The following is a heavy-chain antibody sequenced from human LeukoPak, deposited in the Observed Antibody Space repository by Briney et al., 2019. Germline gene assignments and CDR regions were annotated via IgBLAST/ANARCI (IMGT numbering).Heavy chain of an antibody. CDR1: GVSTSSSRYY. D-gene: IGHD6-13*01. J-gene: IGHJ4*02. CDR3: ARGGALLVQRTDFDY. Sequence: SETLSLTCTVSGVSTSSSRYYWSWIRQPPGKGLEWIGYIYYSGSTNYNPSLKSRVTISVDTSKNQFSLKLSSVTAADTAVYYCARGGALLVQRTDFDYWGQGTLVTVSS. V-gene: IGHV4-61*01. CDR2: IYYSGST.